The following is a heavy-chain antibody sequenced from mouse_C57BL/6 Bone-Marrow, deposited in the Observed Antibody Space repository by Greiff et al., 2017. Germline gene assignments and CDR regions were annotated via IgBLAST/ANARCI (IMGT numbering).Heavy chain of an antibody. CDR1: GYTFTSYW. V-gene: IGHV1-55*01. J-gene: IGHJ4*01. CDR2: IYPGSGST. CDR3: ARDYCCSSRGMDF. D-gene: IGHD1-1*01. Sequence: VQLQQPGAELVKPGASVKMSCKASGYTFTSYWITWVKQRPGQGLEWIGDIYPGSGSTNYNEKFKSKATLTVDTSSSTAYMQLSSLTSEDSAVYYCARDYCCSSRGMDFGGQGPSVTVTS.